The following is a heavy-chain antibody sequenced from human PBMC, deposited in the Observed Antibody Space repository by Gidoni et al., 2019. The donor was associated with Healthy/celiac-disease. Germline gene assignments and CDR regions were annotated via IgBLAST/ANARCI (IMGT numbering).Heavy chain of an antibody. CDR1: GGSLRSSRYY. D-gene: IGHD3-3*01. CDR2: IYYSGST. CDR3: ARVAWAYYYFWSGYCFDY. V-gene: IGHV4-39*07. J-gene: IGHJ4*02. Sequence: QLQLHATAAGLRKPPEPLSLTHTFSGGSLRSSRYYWGWFRPPPGKGLEWNGSIYYSGSTYYNPSLKSRVTISVDTSKNQFSLKLSVVTAAHTAVYYCARVAWAYYYFWSGYCFDYWGQGTLVTVSS.